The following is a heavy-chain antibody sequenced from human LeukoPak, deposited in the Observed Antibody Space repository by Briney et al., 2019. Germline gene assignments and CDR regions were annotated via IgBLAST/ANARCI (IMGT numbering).Heavy chain of an antibody. D-gene: IGHD2/OR15-2a*01. CDR2: IGPHSTFT. V-gene: IGHV1-2*02. CDR3: VREGEGPLSKDFDY. Sequence: ASVKVSCKSSGFTFTDHYIHWVRQGPGRGLEWMGYIGPHSTFTSSPQEFQGRVTMTGDASMSTAYMELTRLTSDDTAVYYCVREGEGPLSKDFDYWGQGTLVTVSS. CDR1: GFTFTDHY. J-gene: IGHJ4*02.